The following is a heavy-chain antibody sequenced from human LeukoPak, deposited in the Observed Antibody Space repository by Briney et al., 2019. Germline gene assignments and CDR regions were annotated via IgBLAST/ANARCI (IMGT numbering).Heavy chain of an antibody. D-gene: IGHD2-2*01. CDR3: AKDHDCSSTSCYGETYYFDY. V-gene: IGHV3-30*18. CDR1: GFTFSRYW. J-gene: IGHJ4*02. Sequence: GGSLRLSCVGSGFTFSRYWLNWVRQAPGKGLEWVAVISYDGSNKYYADSVKGRFTISRDNSKNTLYLQMNSLRAEDTTVYYCAKDHDCSSTSCYGETYYFDYWGQGTLVTVSS. CDR2: ISYDGSNK.